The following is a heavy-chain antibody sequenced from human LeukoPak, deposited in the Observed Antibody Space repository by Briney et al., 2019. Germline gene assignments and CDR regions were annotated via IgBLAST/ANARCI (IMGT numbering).Heavy chain of an antibody. CDR3: ARERDILTGYNYYYYYMDV. J-gene: IGHJ6*03. V-gene: IGHV4-38-2*02. CDR2: INHSGST. Sequence: PSETLSLTCTVSGYSISSGYYWGWIRQPPGKGLEWIGVINHSGSTNYNPSLKSRVTISVDTSKNQFSLKLSSVTAADTAVYYCARERDILTGYNYYYYYMDVWGKGTTVTISS. CDR1: GYSISSGYY. D-gene: IGHD3-9*01.